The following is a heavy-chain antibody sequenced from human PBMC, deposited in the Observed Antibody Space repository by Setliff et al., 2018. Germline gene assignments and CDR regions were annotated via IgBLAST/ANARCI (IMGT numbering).Heavy chain of an antibody. V-gene: IGHV1-2*02. CDR1: GYTFTGYY. CDR2: INPNSGGT. Sequence: ASVKVSCKASGYTFTGYYMHWVRQAPGQGLEWMGWINPNSGGTNYAQKLQGRVTMTTDTSTSTAYMELRSLRSDDTAVHYCGRQQLGYYYYYCGMDVWGQGTTVTVSS. J-gene: IGHJ6*02. CDR3: GRQQLGYYYYYCGMDV. D-gene: IGHD6-13*01.